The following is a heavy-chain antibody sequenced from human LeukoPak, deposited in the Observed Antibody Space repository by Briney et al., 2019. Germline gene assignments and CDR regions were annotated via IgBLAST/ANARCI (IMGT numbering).Heavy chain of an antibody. J-gene: IGHJ3*02. CDR3: ARGLGYCSGGSCPRRAFDI. CDR2: ISSSGSTI. CDR1: GFTFSDYY. D-gene: IGHD2-15*01. Sequence: GGSLRLSCAASGFTFSDYYMSWIRQALGKGLEWVSFISSSGSTIYYADSMKGRFTISRDNAKNSVYLQMNSLRAEDTAVYYCARGLGYCSGGSCPRRAFDIWGQGTVVTVSS. V-gene: IGHV3-11*01.